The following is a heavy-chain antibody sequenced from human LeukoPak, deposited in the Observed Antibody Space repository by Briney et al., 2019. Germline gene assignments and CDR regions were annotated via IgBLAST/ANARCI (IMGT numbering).Heavy chain of an antibody. CDR1: GGSISSYY. Sequence: SETLSLTCTVSGGSISSYYWSWIRQSPVKGLEWIGYVYYSGNTNYNPSLKSRVTISVDTSKNQFSLKLSSVTAADTAVYYCASSAMVRGIDYWGQGTLVTVSS. CDR2: VYYSGNT. J-gene: IGHJ4*02. D-gene: IGHD5-18*01. CDR3: ASSAMVRGIDY. V-gene: IGHV4-59*12.